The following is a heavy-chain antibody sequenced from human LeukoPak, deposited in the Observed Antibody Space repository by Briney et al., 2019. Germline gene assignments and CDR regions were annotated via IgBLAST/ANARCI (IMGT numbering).Heavy chain of an antibody. Sequence: PSETLSLTCTVSGGSISSTNYYWGWIRQPPGKGLEWIGTIYYTGTTYYNPSLTSRVTISVDTSKNQFSLKLSSVTAADTAVYYCARYYYGSGSRIPYYYYGMDVWGQGTTVTVSS. J-gene: IGHJ6*02. CDR1: GGSISSTNYY. D-gene: IGHD3-10*01. CDR3: ARYYYGSGSRIPYYYYGMDV. CDR2: IYYTGTT. V-gene: IGHV4-39*07.